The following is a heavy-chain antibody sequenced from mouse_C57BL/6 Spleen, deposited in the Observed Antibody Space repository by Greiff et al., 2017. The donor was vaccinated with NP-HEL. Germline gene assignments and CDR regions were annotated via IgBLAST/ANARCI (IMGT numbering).Heavy chain of an antibody. CDR2: ISGGGGNT. D-gene: IGHD2-13*01. Sequence: EVQGVESGGGLVKPGGSLKLSCAASGFTFSSYTMSWVRQTPEKRLEWVATISGGGGNTYYPDSVKGRFTISGDNAKNTLYLQMSSLRSEDTALYYCARHGDAWFAYWGQGTLVTVSA. V-gene: IGHV5-9*01. CDR3: ARHGDAWFAY. J-gene: IGHJ3*01. CDR1: GFTFSSYT.